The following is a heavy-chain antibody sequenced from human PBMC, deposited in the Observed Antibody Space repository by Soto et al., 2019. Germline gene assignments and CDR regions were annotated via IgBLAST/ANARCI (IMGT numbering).Heavy chain of an antibody. CDR3: ARERWIQLWLRAGDYYYGMDV. V-gene: IGHV4-38-2*02. J-gene: IGHJ6*02. CDR2: IYHSGST. CDR1: GYSISSGYY. Sequence: WETLSLTCAVSGYSISSGYYWGWIRQPPGKGLEWIGSIYHSGSTYYNPSLKSRVTISVDTSKNQFSLKLSSVTAADTAVYYCARERWIQLWLRAGDYYYGMDVWGQGTTVTVYS. D-gene: IGHD5-18*01.